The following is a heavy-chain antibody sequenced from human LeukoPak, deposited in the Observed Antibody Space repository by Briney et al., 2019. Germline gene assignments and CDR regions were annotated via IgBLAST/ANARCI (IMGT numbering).Heavy chain of an antibody. CDR3: ARETMVRGIILTRPLDY. Sequence: QPGGSLKLSCAASGFTFSGSAMHWVRQASGKGLEWVGRIRSKANSYATAYAASVKGRFTISRDDSKNTAYLQMNSLKTEDTAVYYCARETMVRGIILTRPLDYWGQGTLVTVSS. D-gene: IGHD3-10*01. J-gene: IGHJ4*02. CDR2: IRSKANSYAT. CDR1: GFTFSGSA. V-gene: IGHV3-73*01.